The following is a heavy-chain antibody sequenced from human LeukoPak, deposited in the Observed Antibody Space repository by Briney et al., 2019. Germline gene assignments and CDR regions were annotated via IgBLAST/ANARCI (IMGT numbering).Heavy chain of an antibody. CDR1: GYTFTGYY. CDR3: ASPYPDYYDSSGYYPY. CDR2: INPSGGST. D-gene: IGHD3-22*01. J-gene: IGHJ4*02. Sequence: ASVKVSCKASGYTFTGYYMHWVRQAPGQGLEWMGIINPSGGSTSYAQKFQGRVTMTRDMSTSTVYMELSSLRSEDTAVYYCASPYPDYYDSSGYYPYWGQGTLVTVSS. V-gene: IGHV1-46*01.